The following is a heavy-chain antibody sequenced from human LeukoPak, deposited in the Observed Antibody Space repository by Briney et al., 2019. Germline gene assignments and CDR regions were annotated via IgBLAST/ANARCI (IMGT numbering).Heavy chain of an antibody. CDR1: GGSVTSGTYY. CDR2: ISYNGRT. J-gene: IGHJ4*02. V-gene: IGHV4-61*01. Sequence: SETLSLTCTVSGGSVTSGTYYWSWIRQPPGKGPEWIGYISYNGRTNYSPSLKSRVAISVDTSKNQFSLKLTSVTAADTAVYYCAGVSSGTYYFNFWGQGTLVTVSS. D-gene: IGHD1-26*01. CDR3: AGVSSGTYYFNF.